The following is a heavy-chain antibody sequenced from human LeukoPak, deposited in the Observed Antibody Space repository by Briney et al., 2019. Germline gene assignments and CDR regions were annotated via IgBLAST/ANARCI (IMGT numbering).Heavy chain of an antibody. Sequence: ASVKVSCKASGYTFTSYGISWVRQAPGQGLEWMGWISAYNGNTNYALKLQGRVTMTTDTSTSTAYMELRSLRSDDTAVYYCARERDTAMVFYYYGMDVWGQGTTVTVSS. CDR1: GYTFTSYG. CDR3: ARERDTAMVFYYYGMDV. CDR2: ISAYNGNT. J-gene: IGHJ6*02. D-gene: IGHD5-18*01. V-gene: IGHV1-18*01.